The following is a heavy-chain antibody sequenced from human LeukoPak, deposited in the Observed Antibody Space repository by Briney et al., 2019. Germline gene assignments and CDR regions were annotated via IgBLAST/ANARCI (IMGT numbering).Heavy chain of an antibody. CDR3: ARDMLVVKALNLIDY. D-gene: IGHD2-15*01. Sequence: GASVKVSCKASGYTFTSYGITWVRQAPGQGLEWMGWISAYNGNTNYAQKLQGRVTMTTDTSTSTAYMELRSLRSDDTAVYYCARDMLVVKALNLIDYWGQGTLVTVSS. CDR2: ISAYNGNT. CDR1: GYTFTSYG. J-gene: IGHJ4*02. V-gene: IGHV1-18*01.